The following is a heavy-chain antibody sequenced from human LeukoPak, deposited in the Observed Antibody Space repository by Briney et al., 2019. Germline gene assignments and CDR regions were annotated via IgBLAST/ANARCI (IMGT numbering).Heavy chain of an antibody. CDR3: ARGGSSVLREGMDV. V-gene: IGHV1-69*04. Sequence: SVKVSCKASGGTFSSYAISWVRQAPGQGLEWMGRIIPIFGIANYAQKFQGRVTITADKSTSTAYMELSSLRSEDTAVYYCARGGSSVLREGMDVRGQGTTVTVSS. D-gene: IGHD3-10*01. CDR1: GGTFSSYA. CDR2: IIPIFGIA. J-gene: IGHJ6*02.